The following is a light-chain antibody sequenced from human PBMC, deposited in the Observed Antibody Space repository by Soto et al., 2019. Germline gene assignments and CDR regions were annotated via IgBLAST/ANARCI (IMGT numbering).Light chain of an antibody. V-gene: IGKV3-11*01. J-gene: IGKJ5*01. CDR2: GAS. Sequence: EIVLTQSPATLSLSPGEGVTLSCRASRSVSSYLAWYQQRPGLAPRLLIYGASNRATGIPARFSGSGSGTDFTLTISSLEAEDFAVYYCQQRIDWPMTFGQGTRLEIK. CDR3: QQRIDWPMT. CDR1: RSVSSY.